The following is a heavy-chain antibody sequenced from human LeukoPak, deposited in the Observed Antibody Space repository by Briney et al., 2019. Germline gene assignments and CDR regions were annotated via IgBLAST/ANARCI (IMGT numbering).Heavy chain of an antibody. J-gene: IGHJ4*02. D-gene: IGHD2-2*01. CDR2: IDTAGDT. CDR1: GFTFSSYD. Sequence: GGSLRLSCAASGFTFSSYDMPWVRQVTGKGLEWVSAIDTAGDTYYPGSVKGRFTISRENVKNSLYLQMNSLRAGDTAVYYCARSLVVLAATDQYYFDYWGQGTLVTVSS. CDR3: ARSLVVLAATDQYYFDY. V-gene: IGHV3-13*01.